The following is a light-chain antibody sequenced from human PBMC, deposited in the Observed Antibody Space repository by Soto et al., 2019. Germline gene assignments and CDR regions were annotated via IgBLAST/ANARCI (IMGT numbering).Light chain of an antibody. V-gene: IGKV1-39*01. CDR2: AAI. CDR3: QQSYNTPQT. J-gene: IGKJ1*01. CDR1: QSIRTF. Sequence: GVRVPITCRASQSIRTFLNWYQQRPGKAPNLLIYAAINMQSGVPSRFSGNGSGTDFALTISSLQPEDFATYYCQQSYNTPQTFGQGTKLDIK.